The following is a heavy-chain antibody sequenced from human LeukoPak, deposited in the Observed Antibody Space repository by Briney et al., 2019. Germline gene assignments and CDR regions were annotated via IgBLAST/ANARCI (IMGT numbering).Heavy chain of an antibody. D-gene: IGHD3-10*01. Sequence: PSETLSRTCAGYGGSFSGYYWSRIRQPPGKGLEWIGEINHSGSTNYNPSLKSRVTISVDTSKNQFSLKLSSVTAADTAVYYCARAGWFGELFSFDYWGQGTLVTVSS. CDR3: ARAGWFGELFSFDY. J-gene: IGHJ4*02. V-gene: IGHV4-34*01. CDR1: GGSFSGYY. CDR2: INHSGST.